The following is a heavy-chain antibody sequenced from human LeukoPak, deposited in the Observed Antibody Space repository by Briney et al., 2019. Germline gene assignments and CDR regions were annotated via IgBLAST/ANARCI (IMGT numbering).Heavy chain of an antibody. Sequence: ASVKLSCKASGGTFSSYAISWVRQAPGQGLECMGGILPIFGTANYAQKFQGRVTITADESTSTAYMELSSLRSEDTAVYYCARVVGVVAADYYYYMDVWGKGTTVTVSS. CDR2: ILPIFGTA. CDR3: ARVVGVVAADYYYYMDV. J-gene: IGHJ6*03. CDR1: GGTFSSYA. V-gene: IGHV1-69*13. D-gene: IGHD2-15*01.